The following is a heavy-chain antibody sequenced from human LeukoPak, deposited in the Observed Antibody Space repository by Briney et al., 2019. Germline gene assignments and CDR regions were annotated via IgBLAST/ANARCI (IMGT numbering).Heavy chain of an antibody. CDR3: ARELGGSGRYYVRHWFDP. D-gene: IGHD3-10*01. Sequence: GGSRSLACAASGSTFSSYSMHWVRQAPGKGLEWVAVISYDGSNKYYADSVKGRFTISRDHSKNTLYLQMNSLRAEDTAVYYCARELGGSGRYYVRHWFDPWAQRPLVTVSS. V-gene: IGHV3-30-3*01. CDR1: GSTFSSYS. J-gene: IGHJ5*02. CDR2: ISYDGSNK.